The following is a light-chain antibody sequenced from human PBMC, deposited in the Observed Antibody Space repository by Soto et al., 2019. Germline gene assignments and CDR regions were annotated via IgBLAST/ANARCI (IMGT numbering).Light chain of an antibody. CDR3: MQSLHLPLT. CDR2: EIS. V-gene: IGKV2D-29*01. J-gene: IGKJ4*01. Sequence: DIVMPQAPLSLSVTPGQPASISCKSSQSLLDSDGKTFLYWYVNRPGQPPQLLIYEISNRCGGVPDRFRGSRSETELTLKISRVEADDFAVYYCMQSLHLPLTSGGGTRVE. CDR1: QSLLDSDGKTF.